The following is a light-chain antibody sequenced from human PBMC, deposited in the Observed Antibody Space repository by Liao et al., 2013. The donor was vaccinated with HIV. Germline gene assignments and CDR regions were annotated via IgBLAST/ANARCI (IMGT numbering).Light chain of an antibody. J-gene: IGLJ3*02. CDR3: QSALGV. CDR2: QNV. CDR1: QLGDRY. Sequence: SYELTQPPSVSVSPGEPASITCSGDQLGDRYVSWYQQRPGQSPVLIMFQNVKRPSGIPERFSGSSSGTTVTLTISGVQAEDEADYFCQSALGVFGGGTKLTVL. V-gene: IGLV3-25*03.